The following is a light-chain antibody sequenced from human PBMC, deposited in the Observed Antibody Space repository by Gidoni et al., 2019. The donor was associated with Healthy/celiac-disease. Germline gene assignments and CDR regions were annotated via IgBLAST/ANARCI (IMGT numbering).Light chain of an antibody. V-gene: IGLV1-47*01. Sequence: QSVLTQPPSASDPPGQRVTISCSGSSSNIGSNYVYWYQQLPGTAPKLLIYRNNQRPSGVPDRFSGSKSGTSASLAISGLRSEDEADYYCAAWDDSLSGRWVFGGGTKLTVL. CDR1: SSNIGSNY. CDR3: AAWDDSLSGRWV. CDR2: RNN. J-gene: IGLJ3*02.